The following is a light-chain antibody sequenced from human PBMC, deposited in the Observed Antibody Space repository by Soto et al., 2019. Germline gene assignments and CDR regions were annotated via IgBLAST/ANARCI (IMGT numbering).Light chain of an antibody. V-gene: IGKV1-12*01. Sequence: IEMTQSPSSVSASVGDGVTITCRASQGISSWLAWYQQKPGKAPKLLIYAASSLQSGVPSRFSGSGSGTDCTLTISCLQSEDVATYYCQQYYSFPITFGQGTRLEIK. CDR2: AAS. CDR1: QGISSW. CDR3: QQYYSFPIT. J-gene: IGKJ5*01.